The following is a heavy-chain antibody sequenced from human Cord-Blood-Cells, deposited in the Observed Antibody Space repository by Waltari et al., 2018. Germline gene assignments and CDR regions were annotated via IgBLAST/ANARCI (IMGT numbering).Heavy chain of an antibody. D-gene: IGHD4-17*01. CDR2: TYYRSKWYN. CDR3: ARAPAVTTYAFDI. J-gene: IGHJ3*02. Sequence: QVPLQQSGPGLVQPSQHLSLHCALSGDSVSSNSSDWNWIRQSHSRGLEWLGRTYYRSKWYNDYAVSVKSRITINPDTSKNQFSLQLNSVTPEDTAVYYCARAPAVTTYAFDIWGQGTMVTVSS. V-gene: IGHV6-1*01. CDR1: GDSVSSNSSD.